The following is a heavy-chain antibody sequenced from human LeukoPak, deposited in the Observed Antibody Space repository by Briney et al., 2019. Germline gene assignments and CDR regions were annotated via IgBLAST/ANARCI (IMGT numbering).Heavy chain of an antibody. Sequence: SETLSPTCAVYGGSFSGYYWSWIRQPPGKGLEWIGEINHSGSTNYHPSLKSRVTISVDTYKNQFSLKLSSVTAADTAVYYCVRVDDILTGDAFDIWGQGTMVTVSS. CDR3: VRVDDILTGDAFDI. CDR2: INHSGST. D-gene: IGHD3-9*01. V-gene: IGHV4-34*01. J-gene: IGHJ3*02. CDR1: GGSFSGYY.